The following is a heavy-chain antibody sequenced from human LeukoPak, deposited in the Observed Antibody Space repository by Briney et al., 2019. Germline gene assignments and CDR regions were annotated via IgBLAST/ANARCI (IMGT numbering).Heavy chain of an antibody. Sequence: GASLRLSCAASGFTFSNYAMSWVRQAPGKGLEWVSAITGSGGNTYYADSVKGRFTTSRDNSKNTVFLQMNSLRAEDTAVYYCAKWGDYDVLTGYYVSDYWGQGTLVTVSS. J-gene: IGHJ4*02. D-gene: IGHD3-9*01. V-gene: IGHV3-23*01. CDR3: AKWGDYDVLTGYYVSDY. CDR2: ITGSGGNT. CDR1: GFTFSNYA.